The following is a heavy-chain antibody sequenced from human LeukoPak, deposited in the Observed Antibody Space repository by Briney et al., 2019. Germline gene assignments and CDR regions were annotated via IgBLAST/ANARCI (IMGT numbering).Heavy chain of an antibody. Sequence: SETLSLTCAVYGGSFSGYYWGWIRQPPGKGLEWIGEINHSGSTNYKPSLKSRVTISVDTSKNQFSLKLSSVTAADTAVYYCARGGDDILTGYLDYWGQGALVTVSS. V-gene: IGHV4-34*01. CDR2: INHSGST. D-gene: IGHD3-9*01. CDR1: GGSFSGYY. CDR3: ARGGDDILTGYLDY. J-gene: IGHJ4*02.